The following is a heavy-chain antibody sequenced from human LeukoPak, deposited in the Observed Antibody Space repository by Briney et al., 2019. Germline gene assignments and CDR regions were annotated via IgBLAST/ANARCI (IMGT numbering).Heavy chain of an antibody. J-gene: IGHJ3*02. CDR1: GGSISSDNFY. Sequence: TLSLTCAVSGGSISSDNFYWSWIRQPAGKGLEWIGRIYTSGSTNYNPSLKSRVTISVDTSKNQFSLKLSSVTAADTAVYYCARAPVPTYYYDSSRYYRAFDIWGQGTVVTVSS. V-gene: IGHV4-61*02. CDR3: ARAPVPTYYYDSSRYYRAFDI. CDR2: IYTSGST. D-gene: IGHD3-22*01.